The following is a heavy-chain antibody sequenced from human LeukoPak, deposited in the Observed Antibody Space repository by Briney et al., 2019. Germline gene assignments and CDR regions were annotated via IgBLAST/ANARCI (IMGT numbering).Heavy chain of an antibody. Sequence: ASVKVSCKASGYSLTSYDINWVRQATGQGLEWMGWMNPNSGNTGYAQKFQGRVTMTRNTSISTAYMELRSLRSDDTAVYYCAQSSGRVFDPWGQGTLVTVSS. J-gene: IGHJ5*02. CDR3: AQSSGRVFDP. D-gene: IGHD3-22*01. CDR2: MNPNSGNT. V-gene: IGHV1-8*01. CDR1: GYSLTSYD.